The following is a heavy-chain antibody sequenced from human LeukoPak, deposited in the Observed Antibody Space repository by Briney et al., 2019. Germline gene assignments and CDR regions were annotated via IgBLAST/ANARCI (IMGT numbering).Heavy chain of an antibody. CDR3: AKLGKITPPQDI. J-gene: IGHJ3*02. CDR2: ISGSGGST. CDR1: GFTFSSYA. V-gene: IGHV3-23*01. Sequence: PGGSLRLSCAASGFTFSSYAMSWVRQAPGEGLEWVSAISGSGGSTYYAHSVKGRFTISRDNSKNTLYLQMNSLRAEDTAVYYCAKLGKITPPQDIWGQGTMVTVSS. D-gene: IGHD3-16*01.